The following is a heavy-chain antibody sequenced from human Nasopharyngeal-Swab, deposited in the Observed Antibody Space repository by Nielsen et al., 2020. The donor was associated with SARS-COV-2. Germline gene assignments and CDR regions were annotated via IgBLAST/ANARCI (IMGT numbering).Heavy chain of an antibody. V-gene: IGHV4-39*01. J-gene: IGHJ6*03. Sequence: WIRQPPGKGLEWIGSIYYSGATYYSPSLKSRLTISVDASQNRFSLTVSSVTASDTAVYYCVRDNYYHYYMDVWGQGTTVTVSS. D-gene: IGHD2-15*01. CDR2: IYYSGAT. CDR3: VRDNYYHYYMDV.